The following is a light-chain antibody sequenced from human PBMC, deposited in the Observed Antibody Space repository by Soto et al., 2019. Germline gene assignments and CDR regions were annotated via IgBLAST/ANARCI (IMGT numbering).Light chain of an antibody. CDR1: SRDVGGYNY. CDR3: SSFTTSSSPHVV. CDR2: DVA. Sequence: QSVLTQPASVSGSPGQSITISCTGTSRDVGGYNYVSWYQQHPGKAPKLIIYDVANRPPGVSNRFSGSRSGNTASLTISGLQAEDEADYYCSSFTTSSSPHVVFGGGTKLTVL. V-gene: IGLV2-14*01. J-gene: IGLJ2*01.